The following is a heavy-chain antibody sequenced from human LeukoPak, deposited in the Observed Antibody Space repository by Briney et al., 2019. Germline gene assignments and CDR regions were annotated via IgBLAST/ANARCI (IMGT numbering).Heavy chain of an antibody. Sequence: SETLSLTCTLSGDSISSSGFYWGWIRQPPGKGLECIGTTYYSGITYHSSSLKSRVTISVDTSKNQFSLKLSSVTAADTAVYFCARSGPAAGRPDAFDIWGQGTKVTVSS. V-gene: IGHV4-39*07. CDR3: ARSGPAAGRPDAFDI. CDR2: TYYSGIT. D-gene: IGHD2-2*01. J-gene: IGHJ3*02. CDR1: GDSISSSGFY.